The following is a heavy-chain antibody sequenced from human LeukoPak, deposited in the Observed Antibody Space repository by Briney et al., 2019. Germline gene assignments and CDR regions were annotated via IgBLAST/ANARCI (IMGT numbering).Heavy chain of an antibody. CDR3: ARGYAPPSISGEGTPFDP. Sequence: SETLSLTCAVYGGSFSGYYWSWIRQPPGRGLEWIGEINHSGSTNYNPSLKSRVTISVDTSKNQFSLKLSSVTAADTAVYYCARGYAPPSISGEGTPFDPWGQGTLVTVSS. J-gene: IGHJ5*02. CDR2: INHSGST. D-gene: IGHD1-20*01. V-gene: IGHV4-34*01. CDR1: GGSFSGYY.